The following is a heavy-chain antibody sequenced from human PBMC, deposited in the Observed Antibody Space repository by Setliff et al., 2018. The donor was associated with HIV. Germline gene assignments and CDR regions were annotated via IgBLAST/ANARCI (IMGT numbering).Heavy chain of an antibody. Sequence: SETLSLTCTVSGDSIRNDYWTWIRQSPEKGLEWIAYISYTGGTNYNPSLKSRVTLSLDASKNQISLKLRSVIAADTAMYYCARGSRQDGAAFDIWGQGTMVTVSS. J-gene: IGHJ3*02. D-gene: IGHD3-10*01. V-gene: IGHV4-59*01. CDR3: ARGSRQDGAAFDI. CDR2: ISYTGGT. CDR1: GDSIRNDY.